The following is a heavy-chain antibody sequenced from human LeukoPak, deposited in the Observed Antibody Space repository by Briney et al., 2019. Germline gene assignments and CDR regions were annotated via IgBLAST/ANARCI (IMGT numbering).Heavy chain of an antibody. CDR3: ARAVYGSGSYYITLYYFDY. V-gene: IGHV4-59*01. CDR1: GGSISSYY. D-gene: IGHD3-10*01. CDR2: IYYSGST. Sequence: PSETLSLTCTVSGGSISSYYWSWIRQPPGKGLEWIGYIYYSGSTNYNPSLKSRVTISVDTSKNQFSLKLSSVTAADTAVYYCARAVYGSGSYYITLYYFDYWGQGTLVTVSS. J-gene: IGHJ4*02.